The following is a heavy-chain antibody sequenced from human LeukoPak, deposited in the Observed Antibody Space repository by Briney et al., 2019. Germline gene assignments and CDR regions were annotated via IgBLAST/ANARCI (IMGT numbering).Heavy chain of an antibody. V-gene: IGHV3-23*01. CDR2: ISGGGGST. Sequence: GGSLRLSCAASGFTFSSYAMSWVRQAPGKGLEWVSAISGGGGSTYYADSVKGRFTISRDNSKNTLYLQMNSLRAEDTAVYYCAKDKRNAIRNYYDSSGYASWGQGTLVTVSS. D-gene: IGHD3-22*01. CDR3: AKDKRNAIRNYYDSSGYAS. CDR1: GFTFSSYA. J-gene: IGHJ4*02.